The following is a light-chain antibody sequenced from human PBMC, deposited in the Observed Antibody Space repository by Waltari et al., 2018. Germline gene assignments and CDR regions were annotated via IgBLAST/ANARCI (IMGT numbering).Light chain of an antibody. CDR3: QSYDTSLMTVV. J-gene: IGLJ3*02. V-gene: IGLV1-40*01. CDR2: GST. Sequence: QSVLTQPPSVSGAPGQRVTIPCTGSGSNFGAGYDVHWYQQLPRAAPKLLIYGSTRRPLGVPDRFFGSTSGTSASLAITGLQAEDEADYYCQSYDTSLMTVVFGGGTKLTVL. CDR1: GSNFGAGYD.